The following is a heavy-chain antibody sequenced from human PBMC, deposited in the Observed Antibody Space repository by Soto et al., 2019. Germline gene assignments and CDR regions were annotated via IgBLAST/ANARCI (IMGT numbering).Heavy chain of an antibody. CDR2: MSPNRNDQ. V-gene: IGHV3-30-3*01. CDR3: ATGANFSYHTSRY. J-gene: IGHJ4*02. D-gene: IGHD1-1*01. Sequence: PGGSLRLSCAAPGFTFGIYALHWVRQAPGKGLEWVAVMSPNRNDQDSADAEKGRLTISRDASKSTLYLQMTHLRPEDTAVYYYATGANFSYHTSRYWGQGXLVTVSS. CDR1: GFTFGIYA.